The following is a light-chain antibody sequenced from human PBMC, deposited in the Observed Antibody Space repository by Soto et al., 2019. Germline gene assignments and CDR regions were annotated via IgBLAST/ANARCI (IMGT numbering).Light chain of an antibody. V-gene: IGKV3-20*02. CDR1: ASLSSSN. Sequence: THVPSTLPRPPRARATLSCRARASLSSSNWAWYQQKPAQTASILIYGASSRAAGGPARWCGSGCGTALTLPIISRVPHDYVASYCRQQGSTYFTFGGGTKVDI. J-gene: IGKJ4*01. CDR3: QQGSTYFT. CDR2: GAS.